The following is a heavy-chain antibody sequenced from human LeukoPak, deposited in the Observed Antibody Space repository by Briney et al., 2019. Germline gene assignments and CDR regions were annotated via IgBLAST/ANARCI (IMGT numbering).Heavy chain of an antibody. V-gene: IGHV1-69*13. CDR2: IIPMFDAP. D-gene: IGHD2-8*01. J-gene: IGHJ4*02. CDR3: ATSFGV. Sequence: ASVRVSCKASGGSFSSFVLSWVRQAPGQGVEWMGVIIPMFDAPKYAQKFQGRVTINADDSTSTAYMELNSLKSEDTAVYFCATSFGVWGQGSLVTVSS. CDR1: GGSFSSFV.